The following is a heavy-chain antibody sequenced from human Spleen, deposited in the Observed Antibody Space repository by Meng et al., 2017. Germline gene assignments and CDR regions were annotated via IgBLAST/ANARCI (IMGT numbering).Heavy chain of an antibody. CDR3: ARDPGWTLDY. Sequence: QVQLQQWGAGLLKPSETLSLTCAVYGGSFSGYYWSWIRRPPGKGLEWIGEINHSGSTNYNPSLKSRVTISVDTSKNQFSLKLSSVTAADTAVYYCARDPGWTLDYWGQGILVTVSS. J-gene: IGHJ4*02. CDR2: INHSGST. CDR1: GGSFSGYY. D-gene: IGHD6-19*01. V-gene: IGHV4-34*01.